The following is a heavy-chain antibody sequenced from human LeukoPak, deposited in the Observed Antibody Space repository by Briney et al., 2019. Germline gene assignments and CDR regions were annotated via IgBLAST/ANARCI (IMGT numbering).Heavy chain of an antibody. V-gene: IGHV3-30*02. CDR3: AKDLWTTVTTPRVLDY. CDR1: GFTFSSYG. J-gene: IGHJ4*02. CDR2: IRYDGSNK. Sequence: SGGSLRLSCAASGFTFSSYGMHWVRQAPGKGLEWVAFIRYDGSNKYYADSVKGRFTISRDNSKNTLYLQMNSLRAEDTAVYYCAKDLWTTVTTPRVLDYWGQGTLATVSS. D-gene: IGHD4-17*01.